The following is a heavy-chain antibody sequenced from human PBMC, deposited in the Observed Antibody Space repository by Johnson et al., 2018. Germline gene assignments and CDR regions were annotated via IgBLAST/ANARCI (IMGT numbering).Heavy chain of an antibody. Sequence: VQLVESGGGLVXPGGSXRLXCAASGFTFSSYSMNWVRQAPGKGLEWVSSISSSSSYIYYADSGKGRFTISRDNAKNSLYLQMNSLRAEDTAVYYCATSMAVAHFYYYYMDVWGKGTTVTVSS. CDR3: ATSMAVAHFYYYYMDV. CDR1: GFTFSSYS. J-gene: IGHJ6*03. D-gene: IGHD6-19*01. V-gene: IGHV3-21*01. CDR2: ISSSSSYI.